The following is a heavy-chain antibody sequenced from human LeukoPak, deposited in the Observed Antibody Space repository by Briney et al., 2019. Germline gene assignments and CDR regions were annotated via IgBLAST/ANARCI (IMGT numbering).Heavy chain of an antibody. CDR2: ISSSGSTI. Sequence: GGSLRLSCAASGFTFSDYYMSWIRQAPGKGLEWVSYISSSGSTIYYAGSVKGRFTISRDNAKNSLYLQMNSLRAEDTAVYYCARVPGYCSSTSCPYWYFDLWGRGTLVTVSS. CDR3: ARVPGYCSSTSCPYWYFDL. D-gene: IGHD2-2*01. CDR1: GFTFSDYY. J-gene: IGHJ2*01. V-gene: IGHV3-11*04.